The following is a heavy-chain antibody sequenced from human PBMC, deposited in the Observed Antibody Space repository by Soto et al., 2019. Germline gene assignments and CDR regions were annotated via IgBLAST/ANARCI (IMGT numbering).Heavy chain of an antibody. V-gene: IGHV4-39*01. J-gene: IGHJ4*02. CDR2: IYYSGST. D-gene: IGHD5-12*01. CDR3: ARHFRRDGYNYFDY. Sequence: PWETLSLTCTVSGGSISSSSYYWGWIRQPPGKGLEWIGSIYYSGSTYYNPSLKSRVTISVDTSKNQFSLKLSSVTAADTAVYYCARHFRRDGYNYFDYWGQGTLVTVSS. CDR1: GGSISSSSYY.